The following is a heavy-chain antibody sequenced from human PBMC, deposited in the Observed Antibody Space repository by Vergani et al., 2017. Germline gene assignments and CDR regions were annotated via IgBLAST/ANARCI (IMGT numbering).Heavy chain of an antibody. CDR3: ARGGAHHYYYYYMDV. J-gene: IGHJ6*03. CDR2: IVVGSGNT. Sequence: QMQLVQSGPEVKKPGTSVKVSCKASGFTFTSSAMQWVRQARGQRLEWIGWIVVGSGNTNYAQKFQERVTITRDMSTSTAYMELSSLRSEDTAVYYCARGGAHHYYYYYMDVWGKGTTVTVSS. CDR1: GFTFTSSA. V-gene: IGHV1-58*02. D-gene: IGHD4-17*01.